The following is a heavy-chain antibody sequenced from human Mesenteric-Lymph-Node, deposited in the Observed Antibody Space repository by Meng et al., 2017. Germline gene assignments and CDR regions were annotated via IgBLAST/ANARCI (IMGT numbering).Heavy chain of an antibody. D-gene: IGHD3-22*01. Sequence: QVRLQQPGQSLVGPSGTLSLTCTGSGGSITNRNLWSWVRLPPGKGLEWIGEVYLGGTIHHHPSLQSRVTISLDKAKDHLSLKLASVTAADTAVYYCASLKDYDGRGYYYFESWGQGTLVTVSS. J-gene: IGHJ4*02. V-gene: IGHV4-4*02. CDR3: ASLKDYDGRGYYYFES. CDR1: GGSITNRNL. CDR2: VYLGGTI.